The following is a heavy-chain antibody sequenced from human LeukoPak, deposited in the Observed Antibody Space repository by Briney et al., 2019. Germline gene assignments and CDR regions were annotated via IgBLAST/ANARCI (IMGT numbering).Heavy chain of an antibody. CDR2: ISSSSSYI. D-gene: IGHD2-2*01. Sequence: GGSLRLSCAASGFTFSSYSMNWVRQAPGKGLEWVSSISSSSSYIYYADSVKGRFTISRDNAKNSLYLKMNSLRAEDTAVYYCARDREDIVVVPAARPYYYYGMDVWGKGTTVTVSS. J-gene: IGHJ6*04. CDR1: GFTFSSYS. V-gene: IGHV3-21*01. CDR3: ARDREDIVVVPAARPYYYYGMDV.